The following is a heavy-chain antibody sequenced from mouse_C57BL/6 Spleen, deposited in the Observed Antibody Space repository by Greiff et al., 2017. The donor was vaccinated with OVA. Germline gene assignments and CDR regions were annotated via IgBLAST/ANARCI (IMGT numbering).Heavy chain of an antibody. V-gene: IGHV14-2*01. CDR1: GSNIKDYY. CDR2: IDPEDGET. CDR3: ASIYDGYYEGY. J-gene: IGHJ2*01. Sequence: VQLKQSGAELVKPGASVKLSCTASGSNIKDYYMHWVKQRTEQGLGGIGRIDPEDGETKYAPKFQGKATIPADTSSNTAYLQLSSLTSEDTAVYYCASIYDGYYEGYWGQGTTLTVSS. D-gene: IGHD2-3*01.